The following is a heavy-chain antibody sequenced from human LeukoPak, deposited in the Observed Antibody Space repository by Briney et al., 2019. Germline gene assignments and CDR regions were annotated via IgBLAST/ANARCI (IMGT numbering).Heavy chain of an antibody. J-gene: IGHJ4*02. CDR1: GFTFSSYG. D-gene: IGHD3-16*01. Sequence: PGRSLRLSCAASGFTFSSYGMHWVRQAPGKGLEWVAVIWYDGSNKYYADSVKGRFTISRDNSKNTLYLQVNSLRAEDTAVYFCARGTGRGGYNFENWGQGTLVIVSS. CDR2: IWYDGSNK. CDR3: ARGTGRGGYNFEN. V-gene: IGHV3-33*01.